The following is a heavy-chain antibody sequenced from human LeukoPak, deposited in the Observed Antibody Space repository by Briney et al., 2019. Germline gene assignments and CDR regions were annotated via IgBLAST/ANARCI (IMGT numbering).Heavy chain of an antibody. J-gene: IGHJ4*02. Sequence: ASVKVSCKASGYTFTSYDINWVRQATGQGLEWMGWMNPNSGNTGYAQKFQGRVTVTRNTSISTAYMELSSLRSEDTAVYYCARGGDIVVVPAAIISGGDYWGQGTLVTVSS. D-gene: IGHD2-2*01. CDR3: ARGGDIVVVPAAIISGGDY. CDR1: GYTFTSYD. V-gene: IGHV1-8*01. CDR2: MNPNSGNT.